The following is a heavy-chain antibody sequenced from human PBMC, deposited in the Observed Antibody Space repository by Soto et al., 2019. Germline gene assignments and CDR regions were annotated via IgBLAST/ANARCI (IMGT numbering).Heavy chain of an antibody. CDR1: GGSFSGYY. J-gene: IGHJ6*02. CDR2: INHSGST. D-gene: IGHD3-3*01. V-gene: IGHV4-34*01. CDR3: ARNYDFWSGYYGYYYSGMDV. Sequence: SETLSLTCAVYGGSFSGYYWSWIRQPPGKGLEWIGEINHSGSTNYNPSLKSRVTISVDTSKNQFSLKLSSVTAADTAVYYCARNYDFWSGYYGYYYSGMDVWGQGTTVTVYS.